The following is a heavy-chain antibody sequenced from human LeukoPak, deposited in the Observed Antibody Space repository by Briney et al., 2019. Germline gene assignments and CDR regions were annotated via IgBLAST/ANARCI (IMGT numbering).Heavy chain of an antibody. J-gene: IGHJ4*02. Sequence: SETLSLTCTVSGGSVSSGDYYWSWIRQPPGKGLEWIGYIYYSGTTYYNPSLKSRVTISVDTSKNQFSLKLTSVTAADTAVYFCARGPYGSGSYYWGQGTLVTVSS. CDR3: ARGPYGSGSYY. D-gene: IGHD3-10*01. V-gene: IGHV4-30-4*01. CDR1: GGSVSSGDYY. CDR2: IYYSGTT.